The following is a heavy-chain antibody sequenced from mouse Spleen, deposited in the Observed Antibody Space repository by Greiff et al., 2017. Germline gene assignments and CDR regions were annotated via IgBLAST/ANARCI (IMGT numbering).Heavy chain of an antibody. J-gene: IGHJ3*01. V-gene: IGHV1-15*01. CDR1: GYTFTDYE. CDR2: IDPETGGT. CDR3: TRERELGAY. D-gene: IGHD4-1*01. Sequence: QVQLQQSGAELVRPGASVTLSCKASGYTFTDYEMPWVKQTPVHGLEWIGAIDPETGGTAYNQKFKGKATLTADKSSSTAYMELRSLTSEDSAVYYCTRERELGAYWGQGTLVTVSA.